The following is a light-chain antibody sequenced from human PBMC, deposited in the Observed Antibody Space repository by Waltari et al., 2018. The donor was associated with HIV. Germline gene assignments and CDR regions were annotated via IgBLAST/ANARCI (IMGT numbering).Light chain of an antibody. V-gene: IGLV1-40*01. CDR3: QSYDSSLSVWV. J-gene: IGLJ3*02. CDR2: GNS. CDR1: SSNIGAGYA. Sequence: QSVLTQPPSVSGAPGQRVTISCTGSSSNIGAGYAVPWYQQLPGTAPKLLIYGNSNRPSGVPDRFSGSKSGTSASLAITGLQAEDEADYYCQSYDSSLSVWVFGGGTKLTVL.